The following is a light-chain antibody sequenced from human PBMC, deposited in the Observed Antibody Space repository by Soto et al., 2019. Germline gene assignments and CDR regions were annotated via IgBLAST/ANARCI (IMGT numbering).Light chain of an antibody. J-gene: IGLJ1*01. CDR2: EVN. CDR3: TSYAGGNTV. V-gene: IGLV2-8*01. CDR1: SSDVGGYNY. Sequence: QSALTQPPSASGSPGQSVTISCTGTSSDVGGYNYVSWYQQNPGKVPKLMIYEVNKRPSGVPDRFSGSKSGNTASLTVSGLQAEDEADYYCTSYAGGNTVLGTGTKVTAL.